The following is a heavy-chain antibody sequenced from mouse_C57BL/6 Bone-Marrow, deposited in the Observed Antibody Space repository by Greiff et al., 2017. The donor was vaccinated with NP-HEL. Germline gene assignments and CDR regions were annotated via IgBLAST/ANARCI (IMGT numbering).Heavy chain of an antibody. D-gene: IGHD3-3*01. Sequence: VQLQQPGAELVMPGASVKLSCKASGYTFTSYWMHWVKLRPGQGLEWIGEIDPSDSYTNYNQKFKGKSTLTVDKSSSTAYMQLSSLTSEDSAVYYCAREGDGDYWGQGTTLTVSS. CDR2: IDPSDSYT. V-gene: IGHV1-69*01. CDR3: AREGDGDY. CDR1: GYTFTSYW. J-gene: IGHJ2*01.